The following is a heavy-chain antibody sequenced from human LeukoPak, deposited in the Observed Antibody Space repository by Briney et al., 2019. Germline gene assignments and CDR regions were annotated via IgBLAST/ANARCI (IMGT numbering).Heavy chain of an antibody. CDR2: VNPNSGGT. D-gene: IGHD5-18*01. V-gene: IGHV1-2*02. J-gene: IGHJ5*02. Sequence: ASVKVSCKASGYTFTGYYMHWVRQAPEQGLEWMGWVNPNSGGTNYAQTFQGRVTMTRDTSISTAYMELSRLRSDDTAVYYCARDGEDGYSYGYGWFDPWGQGTLVTVSS. CDR1: GYTFTGYY. CDR3: ARDGEDGYSYGYGWFDP.